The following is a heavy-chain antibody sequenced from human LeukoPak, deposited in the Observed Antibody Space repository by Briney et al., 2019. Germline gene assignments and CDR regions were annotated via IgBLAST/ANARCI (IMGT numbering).Heavy chain of an antibody. CDR1: GGSITSSY. V-gene: IGHV4-59*01. J-gene: IGHJ4*02. Sequence: PSETLSLTCTVSGGSITSSYWSWIRQPPGKGLEWIGYIFYSGSTNYNPSLKSRVTISIDTSKNQFSLKLSSVTAADTAVYYCARKENVYYYFDYWGQGTLVTVSS. CDR2: IFYSGST. D-gene: IGHD3-10*01. CDR3: ARKENVYYYFDY.